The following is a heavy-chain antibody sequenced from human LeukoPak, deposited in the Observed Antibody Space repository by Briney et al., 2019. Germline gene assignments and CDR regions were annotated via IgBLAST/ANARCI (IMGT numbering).Heavy chain of an antibody. CDR3: ASVRTSGNYYNWVYFDY. Sequence: ASVKVSCKASGYTFTGYYMHWVRQAPGQGLEWMGWINPNSGGTNYAQKFQGRVTMTRDTSISTAYMELSRLRSDDTAVYYCASVRTSGNYYNWVYFDYWGQGTLVTVSS. D-gene: IGHD3-10*01. CDR1: GYTFTGYY. V-gene: IGHV1-2*02. CDR2: INPNSGGT. J-gene: IGHJ4*02.